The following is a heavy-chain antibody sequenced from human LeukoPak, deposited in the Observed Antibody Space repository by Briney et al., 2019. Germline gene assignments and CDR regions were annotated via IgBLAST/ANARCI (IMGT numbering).Heavy chain of an antibody. Sequence: SGTLSLRCTVSGASVITVNSHWGWIRQPPGKGLEWIGNIFYSGSTSYNPSLKSRLTLSVDQSKNQFSLKMSSVTAADTAVYFCARLTKGRYFDYFFDLWGQGSLVTVSS. CDR3: ARLTKGRYFDYFFDL. CDR2: IFYSGST. J-gene: IGHJ4*02. CDR1: GASVITVNSH. V-gene: IGHV4-39*01. D-gene: IGHD3-9*01.